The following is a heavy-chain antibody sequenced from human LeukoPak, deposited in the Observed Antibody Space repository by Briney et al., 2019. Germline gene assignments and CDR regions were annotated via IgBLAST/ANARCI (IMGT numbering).Heavy chain of an antibody. J-gene: IGHJ3*02. V-gene: IGHV3-7*03. CDR2: IKRDGNEK. CDR1: GFTFSSYW. CDR3: AKDMAPDESSERAFDI. Sequence: PGGSLRLSCVVSGFTFSSYWMSWVRQAPGKGLEWVANIKRDGNEKYYVDSVKGRFTISRDNAKNSLYLQMDSLRAEDTALYYCAKDMAPDESSERAFDIWGQGTMVTVSS. D-gene: IGHD6-25*01.